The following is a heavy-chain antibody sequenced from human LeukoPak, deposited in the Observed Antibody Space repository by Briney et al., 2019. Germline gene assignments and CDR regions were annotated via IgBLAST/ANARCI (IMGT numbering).Heavy chain of an antibody. D-gene: IGHD4/OR15-4a*01. CDR1: AFTFSGYS. CDR2: ISSSSNTI. CDR3: ARGRATYSFDI. Sequence: GGSLRLSCAASAFTFSGYSMNWVRQAPGKGLEWVSYISSSSNTIVYADSVKGRFTISRDNGKNSLYLQTDSLRAEDTAIYYCARGRATYSFDIWGQGTMVTVSS. V-gene: IGHV3-48*01. J-gene: IGHJ3*02.